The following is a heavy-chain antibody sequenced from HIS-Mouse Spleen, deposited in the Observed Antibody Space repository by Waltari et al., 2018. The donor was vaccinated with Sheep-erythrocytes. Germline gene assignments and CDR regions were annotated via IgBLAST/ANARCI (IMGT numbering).Heavy chain of an antibody. CDR3: ARARSRAFDI. Sequence: QVQLVQSGAEVKKPGSSVKVSCKASGGTFSSYAISWVRQAPGQGLEWMGRFIPILGIANYAQKFQGRVTITADKSTSTAYMELSSLRSEDTAVYYCARARSRAFDIWGQGTMVTVSS. CDR2: FIPILGIA. V-gene: IGHV1-69*04. CDR1: GGTFSSYA. J-gene: IGHJ3*02.